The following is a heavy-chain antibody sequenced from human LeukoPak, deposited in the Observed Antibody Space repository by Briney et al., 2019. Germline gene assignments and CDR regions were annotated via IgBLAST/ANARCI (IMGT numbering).Heavy chain of an antibody. CDR2: ISYDGSNK. J-gene: IGHJ4*02. D-gene: IGHD3-22*01. CDR1: GFTFSSYD. Sequence: GGSLRLSCAASGFTFSSYDMHWVRQAPGKGLEWLAFISYDGSNKYYADSVKGRFTISRDSSKNTLYLQMNSLRAEDTAVFYCARDRTRTNPYYYDSSGYTYWGQGTLVTVSS. CDR3: ARDRTRTNPYYYDSSGYTY. V-gene: IGHV3-30*03.